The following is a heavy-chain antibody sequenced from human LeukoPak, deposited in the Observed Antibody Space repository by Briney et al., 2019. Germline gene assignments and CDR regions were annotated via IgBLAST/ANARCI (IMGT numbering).Heavy chain of an antibody. D-gene: IGHD1-7*01. CDR1: GFTFSSYA. V-gene: IGHV1-69*04. J-gene: IGHJ4*02. Sequence: GGSLRLSCAASGFTFSSYAISWVRQAPGQGLEWMGRIIPILGIANYAQKFQGRVTITADKSTSTAYMELSSLRSEDTAVYYCARGWNYGGNAFDYWGQGTLVTVSS. CDR2: IIPILGIA. CDR3: ARGWNYGGNAFDY.